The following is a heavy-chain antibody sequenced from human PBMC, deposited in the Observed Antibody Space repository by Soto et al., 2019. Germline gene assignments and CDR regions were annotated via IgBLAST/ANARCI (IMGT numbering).Heavy chain of an antibody. J-gene: IGHJ5*01. V-gene: IGHV4-4*02. CDR2: IYPTGNT. CDR1: GVSLTTNNW. Sequence: QVQLQESGPGLVKPSETLSLTCAVSGVSLTTNNWWTWVRQAPGKGLEWVGEIYPTGNTNYNPSLNSRVIASLAKSKNQFFLKLTSVTAADTAIYYCARGGYCSGGSCSGWFDSWGQGTLGTVSS. D-gene: IGHD2-15*01. CDR3: ARGGYCSGGSCSGWFDS.